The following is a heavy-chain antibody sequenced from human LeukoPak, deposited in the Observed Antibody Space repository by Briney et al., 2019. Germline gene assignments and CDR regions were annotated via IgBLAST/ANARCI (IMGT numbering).Heavy chain of an antibody. CDR1: GYSISSGYY. J-gene: IGHJ4*02. Sequence: SETLSLTCAVSGYSISSGYYWGWIRQPPGKGLEGIGSIYHSGSTYYNPSLKSRVTISVDTSKNQFSLKLSSVTAADTAVYYCARHVVLGCSNTSCLGDFDYWGQGTLVTVSS. V-gene: IGHV4-38-2*01. CDR2: IYHSGST. CDR3: ARHVVLGCSNTSCLGDFDY. D-gene: IGHD2-2*01.